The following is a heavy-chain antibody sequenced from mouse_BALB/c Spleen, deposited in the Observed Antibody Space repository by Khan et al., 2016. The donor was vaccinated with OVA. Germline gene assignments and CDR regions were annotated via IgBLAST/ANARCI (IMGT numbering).Heavy chain of an antibody. D-gene: IGHD4-1*01. V-gene: IGHV3-2*02. CDR3: ASELGRYYAMDY. Sequence: EVKLEESGPGLVKPSQSLSLTCTVAGYSITSDYAWNWIRQFPGNKLEWMGYISYSGSTGYNTSLKSRISITRDTSKNQFFLQLNSVTTEDTATYYCASELGRYYAMDYWGQGTSVTVSS. CDR1: GYSITSDYA. J-gene: IGHJ4*01. CDR2: ISYSGST.